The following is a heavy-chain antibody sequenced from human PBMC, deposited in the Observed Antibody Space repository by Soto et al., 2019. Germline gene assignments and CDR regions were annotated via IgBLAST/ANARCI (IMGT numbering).Heavy chain of an antibody. J-gene: IGHJ5*02. CDR3: ARDGRDFWSGYSPGRWFDP. V-gene: IGHV4-30-4*01. D-gene: IGHD3-3*01. Sequence: PSETLSLTCTVSGGYISSGDYYWGWIRQPPGKGLEWIGYIYYSGSTYYNPSLKSRVTISVDTSKNQFSLKLSSVTAADTAVYYCARDGRDFWSGYSPGRWFDPWGQGTLVTVSS. CDR2: IYYSGST. CDR1: GGYISSGDYY.